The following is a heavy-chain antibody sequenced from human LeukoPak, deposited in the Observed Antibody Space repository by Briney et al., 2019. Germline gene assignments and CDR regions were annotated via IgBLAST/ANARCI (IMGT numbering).Heavy chain of an antibody. CDR2: ISAYNGNT. CDR1: GYTFTSYG. Sequence: ASVKVSCKASGYTFTSYGISWVRQAPGQGLEWMGWISAYNGNTNYAQKLQGRVTMTTDISTSTAYMELRSLRSDDTAVYYCAREGYGDYSHYYYGMDVWGQGTTVTVSS. J-gene: IGHJ6*02. CDR3: AREGYGDYSHYYYGMDV. V-gene: IGHV1-18*01. D-gene: IGHD4-17*01.